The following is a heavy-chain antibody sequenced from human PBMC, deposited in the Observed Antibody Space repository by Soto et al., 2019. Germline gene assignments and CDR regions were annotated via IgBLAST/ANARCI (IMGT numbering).Heavy chain of an antibody. Sequence: GGSLRLSCAASGFTFDDYAMHWVRQAPGKGLEWVSGISWNSGSIGYADSVKGRFTISRDNAKNSLYLQMNSLRAEDTALYYCAKGPLGYGDYRVFQHWGQGTLVTVSS. D-gene: IGHD4-17*01. V-gene: IGHV3-9*01. J-gene: IGHJ1*01. CDR2: ISWNSGSI. CDR3: AKGPLGYGDYRVFQH. CDR1: GFTFDDYA.